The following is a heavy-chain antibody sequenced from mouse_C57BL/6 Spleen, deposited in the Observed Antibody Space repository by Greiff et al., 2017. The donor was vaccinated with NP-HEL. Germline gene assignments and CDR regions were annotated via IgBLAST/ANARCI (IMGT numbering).Heavy chain of an antibody. CDR1: GFNIKDDY. CDR3: TAGYNGYAFDY. Sequence: EVQLQQSGAELVRPGASVKLSCTASGFNIKDDYMHWVKQRPEQGLEWIGRIDPEDGDTEYAPKFQGKATMTADTSSNTAYLQLSSLTSEDTADYYCTAGYNGYAFDYWGQGTTLTVSS. D-gene: IGHD2-3*01. J-gene: IGHJ2*01. V-gene: IGHV14-1*01. CDR2: IDPEDGDT.